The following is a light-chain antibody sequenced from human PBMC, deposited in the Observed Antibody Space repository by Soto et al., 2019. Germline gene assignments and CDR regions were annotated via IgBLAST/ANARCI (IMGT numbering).Light chain of an antibody. CDR2: EVS. CDR3: SSYTSSRTLE. V-gene: IGLV2-14*01. J-gene: IGLJ3*02. Sequence: QSALTQPASVSGSPGQSITISCTGTSSDVGGYNYVFWYQQHPGKAPKLMIFEVSNRPSGVSNRFSGSKSGNTASLTISGLQAEDEAVYYRSSYTSSRTLEFGGGTKLTVL. CDR1: SSDVGGYNY.